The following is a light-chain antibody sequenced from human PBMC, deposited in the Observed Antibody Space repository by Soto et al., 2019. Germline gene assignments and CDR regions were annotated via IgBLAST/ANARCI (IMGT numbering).Light chain of an antibody. CDR1: SSDVGGYNY. CDR2: DVS. CDR3: SSYTSSSTVV. Sequence: QSALTQPASVSGSPGQSITISCTGTSSDVGGYNYVSWYQQHPGKAPKLMMYDVSNRPSVVSNRFSGSKSGNTASLTNSGLQAEDEAEYYCSSYTSSSTVVFGGGTKVTVL. V-gene: IGLV2-14*01. J-gene: IGLJ2*01.